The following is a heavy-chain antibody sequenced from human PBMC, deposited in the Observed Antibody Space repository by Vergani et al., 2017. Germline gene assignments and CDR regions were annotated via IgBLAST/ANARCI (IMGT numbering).Heavy chain of an antibody. CDR3: ARQSMVRGVFRGREDV. CDR1: GFTFSSYA. V-gene: IGHV3-23*01. D-gene: IGHD3-10*01. J-gene: IGHJ6*02. CDR2: ITDSGVTT. Sequence: EVQLLESGGGLVQPGGSLRLSCAASGFTFSSYAMSWVRQAPGKGLEWVSAITDSGVTTYYADSVKGRFTISRDNSKNTLYVQMNSLRAEDTAVYYCARQSMVRGVFRGREDVWGQGTTVTVSS.